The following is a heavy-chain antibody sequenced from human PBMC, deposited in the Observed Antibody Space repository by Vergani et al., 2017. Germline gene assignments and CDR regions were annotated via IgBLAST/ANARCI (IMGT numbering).Heavy chain of an antibody. Sequence: QITLKESGPTLVKPTQTLTLTCTFSGFSLSTSGVGVGWIHQPPGKALEWLALIYWDDDKRYSPSLKSRLTITKDTSKNQVVLTMTNMDPVDTATYYCAHSLYYDILTGYYRGDAFDIWGQGTMVTVSS. CDR2: IYWDDDK. J-gene: IGHJ3*02. CDR1: GFSLSTSGVG. CDR3: AHSLYYDILTGYYRGDAFDI. D-gene: IGHD3-9*01. V-gene: IGHV2-5*02.